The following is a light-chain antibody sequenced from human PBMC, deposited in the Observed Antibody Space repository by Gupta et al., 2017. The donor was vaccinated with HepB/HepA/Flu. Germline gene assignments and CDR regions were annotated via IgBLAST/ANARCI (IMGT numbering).Light chain of an antibody. Sequence: EIVLTQSPGTLSLSPGERATLSCRASQSVSTYLAWYQQKPGQAPKLLIYGASRRATGIPDRFSGSGSGTDFTLTISRLEPEDFAVYYCLQYDSSPRTFGQGTKVEIK. CDR2: GAS. CDR3: LQYDSSPRT. J-gene: IGKJ1*01. V-gene: IGKV3-20*01. CDR1: QSVSTY.